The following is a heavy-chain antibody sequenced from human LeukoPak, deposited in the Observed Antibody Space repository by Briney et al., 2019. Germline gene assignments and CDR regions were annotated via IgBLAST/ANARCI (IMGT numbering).Heavy chain of an antibody. D-gene: IGHD5-18*01. J-gene: IGHJ6*02. CDR3: ARVTGYSYANYYYYYGMDV. CDR1: GGSISSYY. CDR2: IYYSGST. Sequence: SETLSLTCTVSGGSISSYYWSWIRQPPGKGLEGIGYIYYSGSTNYNPSLKSRVTISVETSKNQFSLKLSSVTAADTAVYYCARVTGYSYANYYYYYGMDVWGQGTTVTVSS. V-gene: IGHV4-59*01.